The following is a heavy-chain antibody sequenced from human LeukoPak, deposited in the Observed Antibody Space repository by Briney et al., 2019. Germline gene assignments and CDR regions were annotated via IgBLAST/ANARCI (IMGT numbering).Heavy chain of an antibody. Sequence: PGRALRLSCVASGFTLSFYGIHWVRQAPGKGLEWGAVMYSDGINKYYADSVKGRFTVSRDNSKNTVYLQMNSLRAEDTAVYYCARDSDTTTLYSIFDYWGQGTLVTVSS. D-gene: IGHD2/OR15-2a*01. V-gene: IGHV3-33*01. CDR2: MYSDGINK. CDR1: GFTLSFYG. CDR3: ARDSDTTTLYSIFDY. J-gene: IGHJ4*02.